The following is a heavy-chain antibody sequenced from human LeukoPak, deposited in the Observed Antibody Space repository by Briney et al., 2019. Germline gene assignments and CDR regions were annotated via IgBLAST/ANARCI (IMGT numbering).Heavy chain of an antibody. Sequence: PGGSLRLSCAASGFTFSDHYMDWVRQAPGKGLEWVSYISSSGSTIYYADSVKGRFTISRDNAKNSLYLQMNSLRAEDTAVYYCASGVWSGYNGDLGYWGQGTLVTVSS. CDR3: ASGVWSGYNGDLGY. CDR1: GFTFSDHY. V-gene: IGHV3-11*01. CDR2: ISSSGSTI. J-gene: IGHJ4*02. D-gene: IGHD3-3*01.